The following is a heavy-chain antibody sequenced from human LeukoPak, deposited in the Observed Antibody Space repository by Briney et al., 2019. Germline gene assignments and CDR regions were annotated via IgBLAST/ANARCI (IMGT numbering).Heavy chain of an antibody. CDR1: GYTFTSYY. D-gene: IGHD5-24*01. CDR3: GRVDMATTKDY. Sequence: PLASVKVSCKASGYTFTSYYMHWVRQAPGQGLEWMGIINPSGGSTGYAQKFQGRVTMTRDTSTSTVYMELSSLRSDDTAMYYCGRVDMATTKDYWGQGTLVTVSS. CDR2: INPSGGST. J-gene: IGHJ4*02. V-gene: IGHV1-46*01.